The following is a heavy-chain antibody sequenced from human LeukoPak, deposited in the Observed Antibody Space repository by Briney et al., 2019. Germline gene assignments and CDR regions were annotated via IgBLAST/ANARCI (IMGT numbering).Heavy chain of an antibody. J-gene: IGHJ5*01. CDR3: ARVSSRYFDWLSGWFDS. CDR2: ISVYNGNR. D-gene: IGHD3-9*01. Sequence: ASVKVSCKASGYSFTSYGFTWVRQAPGQGLEWMGWISVYNGNRKYAQKLQGGVTMTTDPSTSTAYMELRSLRSDDTAVYYCARVSSRYFDWLSGWFDSWGQGTLVTVSS. CDR1: GYSFTSYG. V-gene: IGHV1-18*01.